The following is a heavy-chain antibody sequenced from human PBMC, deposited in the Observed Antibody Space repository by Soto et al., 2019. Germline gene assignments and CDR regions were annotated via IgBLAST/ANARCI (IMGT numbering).Heavy chain of an antibody. CDR3: ARETSGSGSPLYYFDY. D-gene: IGHD3-10*01. CDR2: ISNDGSNK. V-gene: IGHV3-30-3*01. J-gene: IGHJ4*02. Sequence: PGGSLRLSCAASGFTFSGYAMHWVRQAPGKGLEWVAIISNDGSNKYYADSVKGRFTISRDNSKHTLYLQMNSLRAEDTAVYNCARETSGSGSPLYYFDYWGRGTPVTVSS. CDR1: GFTFSGYA.